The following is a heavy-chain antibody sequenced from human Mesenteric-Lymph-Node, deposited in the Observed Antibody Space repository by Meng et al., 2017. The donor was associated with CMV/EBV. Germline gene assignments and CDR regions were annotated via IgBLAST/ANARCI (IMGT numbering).Heavy chain of an antibody. CDR1: GGSFSGYY. CDR3: ARHQRWLKSEGGFNY. CDR2: INHSGST. J-gene: IGHJ4*02. V-gene: IGHV4-34*01. Sequence: VQQRQWGAGLLKPSETLSLSCAVYGGSFSGYYWSWIRQPPGKGLEWIGEINHSGSTNYNPSLKSRVTISVDTSKNQFSLKLSSVTAADTAVYYCARHQRWLKSEGGFNYWGQGTLVTVSS. D-gene: IGHD4-23*01.